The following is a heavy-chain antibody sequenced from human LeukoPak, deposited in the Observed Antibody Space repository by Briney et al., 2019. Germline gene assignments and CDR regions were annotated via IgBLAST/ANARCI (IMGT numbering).Heavy chain of an antibody. Sequence: GGSLRLSCAASGFSFEDYAMHWVRQAPGKGLEWVSGISWNSGSIGYADSVKGRFTISRDNAKNSLYLQMNSLRAEDTALYYCAKSTTTVTTDGFDYWGQGTLVTVSS. CDR2: ISWNSGSI. J-gene: IGHJ4*02. CDR3: AKSTTTVTTDGFDY. V-gene: IGHV3-9*01. CDR1: GFSFEDYA. D-gene: IGHD4-17*01.